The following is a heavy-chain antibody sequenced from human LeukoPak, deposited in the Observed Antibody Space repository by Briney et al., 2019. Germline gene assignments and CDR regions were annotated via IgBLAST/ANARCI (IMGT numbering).Heavy chain of an antibody. Sequence: TLSLTCAVSGGSISSGGYSWSWIRQPPGKGLEWIGYIYHSGSTYYNPPLKSRVTISVDRSKNQFSLKLSSVTAADTAVYYCARGDGYNSYYFDYWGQGTLVTVSS. J-gene: IGHJ4*02. CDR3: ARGDGYNSYYFDY. CDR2: IYHSGST. V-gene: IGHV4-30-2*01. CDR1: GGSISSGGYS. D-gene: IGHD5-24*01.